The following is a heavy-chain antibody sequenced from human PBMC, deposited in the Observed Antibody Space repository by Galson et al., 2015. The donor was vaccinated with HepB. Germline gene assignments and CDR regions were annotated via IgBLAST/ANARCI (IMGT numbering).Heavy chain of an antibody. D-gene: IGHD3-16*02. J-gene: IGHJ3*02. CDR1: GFTFSSYS. CDR3: ARAEEITVLGDLSLSRVNAFDI. V-gene: IGHV3-21*01. Sequence: SLRLSCAASGFTFSSYSMNWVRQTPGKGLEWVSSISSSSSYIYYADSVKGRFTISRDNAKNSLYLQMNSLRAEDTAVYYCARAEEITVLGDLSLSRVNAFDIWGQGTVVTVSS. CDR2: ISSSSSYI.